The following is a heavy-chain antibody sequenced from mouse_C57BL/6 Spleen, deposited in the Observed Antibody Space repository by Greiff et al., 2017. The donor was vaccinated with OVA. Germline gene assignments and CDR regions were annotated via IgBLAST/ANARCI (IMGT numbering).Heavy chain of an antibody. D-gene: IGHD1-1*01. J-gene: IGHJ2*01. Sequence: VQLQQPGAELVKPGASVKLSCKASGYTFTSYWMHWVKQRPGRGLEWIGRIDPNSGGIKYNEKFKSKATLPVDKPSSTAYMQLSSLTSEDSAVYYCGITTVVATDYFDYWGQGTTLTVSS. CDR3: GITTVVATDYFDY. CDR2: IDPNSGGI. CDR1: GYTFTSYW. V-gene: IGHV1-72*01.